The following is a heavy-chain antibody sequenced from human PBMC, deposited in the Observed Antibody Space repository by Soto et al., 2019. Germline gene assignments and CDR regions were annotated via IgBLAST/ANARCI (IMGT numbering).Heavy chain of an antibody. CDR3: ARGQTTTWYCYYFGMDV. CDR1: GFTFRAYA. D-gene: IGHD1-1*01. Sequence: QVQVVESGGGVVQPGRSLRLSCAASGFTFRAYAMHWVRQAPGKGLEWVAVISYDGVTIYHADSVKGRFTISRDNSKDTMYLQMDSLRAANTAVYYCARGQTTTWYCYYFGMDVLGQGTTVTVSS. J-gene: IGHJ6*02. V-gene: IGHV3-30*03. CDR2: ISYDGVTI.